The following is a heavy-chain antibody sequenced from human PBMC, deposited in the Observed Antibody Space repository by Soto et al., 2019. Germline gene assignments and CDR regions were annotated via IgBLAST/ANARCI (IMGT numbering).Heavy chain of an antibody. D-gene: IGHD5-12*01. CDR2: ISGSGGST. Sequence: GGSLRLSCAASGFTFSGYAMSWVRQAPGKGLEWVSAISGSGGSTYYADSVKGRFTISRDNSKNTLYLQMNSLRAEDTAVYYCAKDLYSGYDFGYWGQGTLVTVSS. J-gene: IGHJ4*02. CDR1: GFTFSGYA. CDR3: AKDLYSGYDFGY. V-gene: IGHV3-23*01.